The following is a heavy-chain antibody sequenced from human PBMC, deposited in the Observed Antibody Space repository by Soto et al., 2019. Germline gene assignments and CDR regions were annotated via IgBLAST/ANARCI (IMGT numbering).Heavy chain of an antibody. Sequence: QVQLVQSGAEVKKPGSSVKVSCKASGGTFSSYAISWVRQAPGQGLEWMGGVIPIFGTANYAQKFQGRVTITEDESTSTADMELSSLRSEDTAVYYGARDHYGSGSKEFDYWGQGTLVTVSS. CDR3: ARDHYGSGSKEFDY. CDR1: GGTFSSYA. CDR2: VIPIFGTA. V-gene: IGHV1-69*01. J-gene: IGHJ4*02. D-gene: IGHD3-10*01.